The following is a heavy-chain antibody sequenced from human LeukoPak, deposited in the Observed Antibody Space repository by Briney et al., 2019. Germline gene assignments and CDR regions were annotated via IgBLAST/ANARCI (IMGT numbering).Heavy chain of an antibody. CDR1: GFTVSSNS. V-gene: IGHV3-53*01. D-gene: IGHD1-26*01. Sequence: PGGSLRLSCTVSGFTVSSNSMSWVRQAPGKGLEWVSFIYSDNTHYSDSVKGRFTISRDNSKNTLYLQMNSLRAEDTAVYYCARENSGSYYQFDCWGQGTLVTVSS. CDR2: IYSDNT. J-gene: IGHJ4*02. CDR3: ARENSGSYYQFDC.